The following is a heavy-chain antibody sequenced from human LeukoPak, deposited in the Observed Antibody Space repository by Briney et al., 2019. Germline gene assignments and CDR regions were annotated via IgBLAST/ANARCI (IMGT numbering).Heavy chain of an antibody. CDR2: FYAGATT. V-gene: IGHV3-53*01. D-gene: IGHD4-11*01. Sequence: PGGSLRLSCAVSGFSVSSNYMTWVRQAPGKGLEWVSVFYAGATTYYADSVKGRFTISKDISKNTLSLQMNNLRAEDTAVYFCARFRGSHYLAPFDLWGQGALVTVSS. J-gene: IGHJ4*02. CDR3: ARFRGSHYLAPFDL. CDR1: GFSVSSNY.